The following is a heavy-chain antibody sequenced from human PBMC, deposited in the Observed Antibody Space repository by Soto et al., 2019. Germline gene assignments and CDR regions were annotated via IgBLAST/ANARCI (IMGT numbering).Heavy chain of an antibody. CDR1: GFTFSTYA. D-gene: IGHD3-10*01. Sequence: GGSLRLSCAASGFTFSTYAMNWVRQAPGKGLEWVSAISGSGGSTHYADSVKGRFTISRDNSKNKLYMQMNSLRAEDTAVYYCAKDVYYGSGGSYDGLTFDIWGQGTMVTVSS. V-gene: IGHV3-23*01. J-gene: IGHJ3*02. CDR2: ISGSGGST. CDR3: AKDVYYGSGGSYDGLTFDI.